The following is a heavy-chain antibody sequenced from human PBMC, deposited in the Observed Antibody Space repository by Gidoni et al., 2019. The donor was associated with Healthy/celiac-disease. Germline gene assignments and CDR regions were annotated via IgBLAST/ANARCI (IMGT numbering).Heavy chain of an antibody. Sequence: QVQLVQSGAEVQKPRASVKVSCKASGYTSTGYSMHWVRQAPGQGLEWMGCINPNSGGTNYAQKLQGRVTMTRDTSISTAYMELSRLRSDDTAVYYCARDRTPIVVVTGLDYWGQGTLVTVSS. CDR2: INPNSGGT. CDR1: GYTSTGYS. D-gene: IGHD2-21*02. CDR3: ARDRTPIVVVTGLDY. J-gene: IGHJ4*02. V-gene: IGHV1-2*02.